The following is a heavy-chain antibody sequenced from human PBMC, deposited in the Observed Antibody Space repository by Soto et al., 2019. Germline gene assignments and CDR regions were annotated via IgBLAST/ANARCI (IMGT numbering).Heavy chain of an antibody. CDR2: ISSSGTTI. Sequence: QVQLVESGGGLVKPGGSLRLSCAASGFTFSGYYMSWIRQAPGKGLEWVSYISSSGTTIKYADSVKGRFSISRDNTKNSVYLQMNSLRAEDTAVYYGARDLSSSSDYWGQGTLVTVSS. J-gene: IGHJ4*02. CDR1: GFTFSGYY. D-gene: IGHD6-6*01. CDR3: ARDLSSSSDY. V-gene: IGHV3-11*01.